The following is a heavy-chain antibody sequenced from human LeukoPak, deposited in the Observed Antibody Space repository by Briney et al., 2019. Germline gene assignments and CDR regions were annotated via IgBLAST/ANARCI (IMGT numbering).Heavy chain of an antibody. J-gene: IGHJ4*02. CDR3: TRGSSGRRDN. Sequence: ASVKVSCKASGYTFTSCDINWVRQATGQGLEWMGWMNSNSGNTGYGQSFQGRITMTRDISIGTAYMELSNLTSEDTAIYYCTRGSSGRRDNWGQGTLVTVSA. CDR1: GYTFTSCD. CDR2: MNSNSGNT. V-gene: IGHV1-8*01. D-gene: IGHD6-19*01.